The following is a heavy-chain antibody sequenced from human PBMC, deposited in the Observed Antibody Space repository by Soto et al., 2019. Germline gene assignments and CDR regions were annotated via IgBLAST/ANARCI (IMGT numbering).Heavy chain of an antibody. CDR2: INHSGST. V-gene: IGHV4-34*01. Sequence: SETLSLTCAVYGGSFSGYYWSWIRQPPGKGLEWIGEINHSGSTNYNPSLKSRVTISVDTSKNQFSLKLSSVTAADTAVYYCARGSANYGSEAYYYYYGMDVWGQGTTVTVSS. CDR1: GGSFSGYY. D-gene: IGHD3-10*01. J-gene: IGHJ6*02. CDR3: ARGSANYGSEAYYYYYGMDV.